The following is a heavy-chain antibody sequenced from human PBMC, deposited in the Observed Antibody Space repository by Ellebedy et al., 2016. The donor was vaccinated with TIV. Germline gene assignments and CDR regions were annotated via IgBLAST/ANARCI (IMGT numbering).Heavy chain of an antibody. CDR1: GFTFRAYT. V-gene: IGHV3-21*01. J-gene: IGHJ3*02. Sequence: PSETLSLTCAASGFTFRAYTMNWVRQAPGTGLEWASSISSSSSYIYYADSLKGRFTISRDNTKNSLNLQINSLRTEETAVYYCARATQNHPDAFDIWGQGTVVTVSS. CDR2: ISSSSSYI. CDR3: ARATQNHPDAFDI. D-gene: IGHD1-14*01.